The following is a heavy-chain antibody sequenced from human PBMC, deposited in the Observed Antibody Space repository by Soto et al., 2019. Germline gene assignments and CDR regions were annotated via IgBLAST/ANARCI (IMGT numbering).Heavy chain of an antibody. V-gene: IGHV3-33*01. CDR3: ATSPGVDYDFWSGYQNIDYYMDV. Sequence: PGGSLRLSCAASGFTFSSYGMHWVRQAPGKGLEWVAVIWYDGSNKYYADSVKGRFTISRDNSKNTLYLQMNSLRAEDTAVYYCATSPGVDYDFWSGYQNIDYYMDVWGKGTTVTVSS. J-gene: IGHJ6*03. CDR1: GFTFSSYG. D-gene: IGHD3-3*01. CDR2: IWYDGSNK.